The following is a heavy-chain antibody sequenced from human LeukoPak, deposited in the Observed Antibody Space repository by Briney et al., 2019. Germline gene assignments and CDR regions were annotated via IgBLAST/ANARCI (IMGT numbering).Heavy chain of an antibody. J-gene: IGHJ4*02. CDR2: INPGGGST. D-gene: IGHD3-22*01. CDR1: GYTFTSYY. CDR3: ARGHVSSGLYCVASDY. Sequence: ASVTVSCKASGYTFTSYYIHWVRQAPGQGLAWMGIINPGGGSTSYAQKFQGRVTMTRDTSKCTVYTEPSSLGSEDTAVYYCARGHVSSGLYCVASDYWGQGTLGTVSS. V-gene: IGHV1-46*01.